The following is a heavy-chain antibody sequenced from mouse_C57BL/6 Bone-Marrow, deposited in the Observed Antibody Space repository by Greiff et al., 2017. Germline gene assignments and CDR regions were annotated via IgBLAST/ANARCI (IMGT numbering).Heavy chain of an antibody. J-gene: IGHJ4*01. CDR2: ISSGGSYT. V-gene: IGHV5-6*01. Sequence: EVKLMESGGDLVKPGGSLKLSCAASGFTFSSYGMSWVRQTPDKRLEWVATISSGGSYTYYPDSVKGRFTISRDNAKNTLYLQMSSLKSEDTAMYYCARHLYDGNYGFYAMDYWGQGTSVTVSS. D-gene: IGHD2-1*01. CDR1: GFTFSSYG. CDR3: ARHLYDGNYGFYAMDY.